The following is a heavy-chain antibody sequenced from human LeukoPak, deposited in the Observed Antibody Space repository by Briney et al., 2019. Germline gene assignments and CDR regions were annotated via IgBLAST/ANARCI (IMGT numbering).Heavy chain of an antibody. D-gene: IGHD3-10*01. CDR1: GFTFSSYS. CDR2: ISSSSSYI. CDR3: ARVGGGSGSYYFYFDY. Sequence: GGSLRLSCAASGFTFSSYSMNWVRQAPGKGLEWVSSISSSSSYIYYADSVKGRFTISRDNAKNSLYLQMNSLRAEDTAVYYCARVGGGSGSYYFYFDYWGQGTLVTVSS. V-gene: IGHV3-21*01. J-gene: IGHJ4*02.